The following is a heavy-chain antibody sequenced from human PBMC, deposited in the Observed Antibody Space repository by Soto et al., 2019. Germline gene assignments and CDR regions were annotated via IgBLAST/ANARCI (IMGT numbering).Heavy chain of an antibody. Sequence: PPETLYLPCTLSGGSISSYYWSWIRQPPGRGLERTRDFNYTGRTNYNPALITRVTISVDTSKNQFSLKLSSVTAADTAVYYCAGKIAAVVFYYGMDVWGQGTTVTVSS. V-gene: IGHV4-59*01. CDR2: FNYTGRT. J-gene: IGHJ6*02. D-gene: IGHD6-13*01. CDR3: AGKIAAVVFYYGMDV. CDR1: GGSISSYY.